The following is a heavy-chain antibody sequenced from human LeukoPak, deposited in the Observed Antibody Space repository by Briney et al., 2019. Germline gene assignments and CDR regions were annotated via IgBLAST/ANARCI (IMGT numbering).Heavy chain of an antibody. D-gene: IGHD3-3*01. Sequence: SETLSLTCTVSGDSISSYYWSWIRQPPGKGLEWIGYIYYGGSTNYNPSLKSRVTISLDTSKNQFSLKLSSVTAADTAVYYCARWLGTIFGVVIEDDAFDIWGQGTTVTVSS. CDR3: ARWLGTIFGVVIEDDAFDI. J-gene: IGHJ3*02. V-gene: IGHV4-59*01. CDR2: IYYGGST. CDR1: GDSISSYY.